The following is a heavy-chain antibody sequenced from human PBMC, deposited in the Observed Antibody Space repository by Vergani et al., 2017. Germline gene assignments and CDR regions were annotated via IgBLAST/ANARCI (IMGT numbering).Heavy chain of an antibody. J-gene: IGHJ3*02. CDR3: VRDKGDFNAFDI. V-gene: IGHV1-18*01. D-gene: IGHD3-16*01. Sequence: QVQLVQSGAEVKKPGASVKVSCKASGYTFSTYGISWVRQAPGQGLEWMGWISAYNGNTNYPEKFQGRLTMTTDTSTRTAYMELRSLRSDDTAVYYCVRDKGDFNAFDIWGQGTMVTVSS. CDR1: GYTFSTYG. CDR2: ISAYNGNT.